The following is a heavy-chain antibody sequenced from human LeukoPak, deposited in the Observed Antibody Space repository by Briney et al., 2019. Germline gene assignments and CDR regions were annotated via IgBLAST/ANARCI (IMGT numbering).Heavy chain of an antibody. J-gene: IGHJ4*02. CDR3: ARGSYYYDSSGYLPFDY. V-gene: IGHV4-34*01. Sequence: TSETLSLTCAVYGGSFSGYYWSWIRQPPGKGLERIGEINHSGSTNYNPSLKSRVTISVDTSKNQFSLKLSSVTAADTAVYYCARGSYYYDSSGYLPFDYWGQGTLVTVSS. CDR2: INHSGST. D-gene: IGHD3-22*01. CDR1: GGSFSGYY.